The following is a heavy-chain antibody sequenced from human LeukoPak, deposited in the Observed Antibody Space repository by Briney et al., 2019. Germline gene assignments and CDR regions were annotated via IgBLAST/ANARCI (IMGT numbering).Heavy chain of an antibody. V-gene: IGHV3-66*01. CDR2: IYSGGPT. J-gene: IGHJ3*02. CDR1: GFTFSGYG. D-gene: IGHD2-21*02. Sequence: GSLRLSCAAPGFTFSGYGMHWVRQTPGKGLEWVAVIYSGGPTYYTDSVKGRVTISRDNSENTVYLQMNSLRVEDTAMYYCARRGDGGRAFDIWGQGTMVTVSS. CDR3: ARRGDGGRAFDI.